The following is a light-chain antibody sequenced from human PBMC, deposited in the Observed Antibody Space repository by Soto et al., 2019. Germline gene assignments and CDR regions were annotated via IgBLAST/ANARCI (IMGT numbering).Light chain of an antibody. CDR1: QSVSSY. Sequence: EIVLTHSPATLSLSPGEGATLSCRASQSVSSYLAWYQQKPGQAPRLLIYDASNRATGIPARFSGSGSGTDFTLIISSLGPEDFAVYYCQQRSNWPVTFGLGTKVDIK. CDR2: DAS. V-gene: IGKV3-11*01. CDR3: QQRSNWPVT. J-gene: IGKJ1*01.